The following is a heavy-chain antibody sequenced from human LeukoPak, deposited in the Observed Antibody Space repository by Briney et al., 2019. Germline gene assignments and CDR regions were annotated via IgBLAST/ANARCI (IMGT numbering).Heavy chain of an antibody. CDR1: GGSISSSSYY. V-gene: IGHV4-39*07. D-gene: IGHD2-2*01. J-gene: IGHJ5*02. Sequence: SETLSLTCTVSGGSISSSSYYWGWIRQPPGKGLEWIGSIYYSGSTYYNPSLKSRVTISVDTSKNQFSLKLSSVTAADTAVYYCARYVVVVPAAIRFDPWGQGTLVTVSS. CDR2: IYYSGST. CDR3: ARYVVVVPAAIRFDP.